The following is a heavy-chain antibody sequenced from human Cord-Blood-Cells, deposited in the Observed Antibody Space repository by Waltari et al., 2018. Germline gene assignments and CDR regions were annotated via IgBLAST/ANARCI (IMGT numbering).Heavy chain of an antibody. CDR1: GYTFTSYD. D-gene: IGHD1-26*01. Sequence: QVQLVQSGAEVKKPGASVKVSCKASGYTFTSYDMHWVRQAPGQRLEWMGWINAGNGNTKYSQKFQGRVTITRDTSASTAYMELSSLRSEDTAVYYCARAKSGSYFYFQHWGQGTLVTVSS. CDR3: ARAKSGSYFYFQH. J-gene: IGHJ1*01. V-gene: IGHV1-3*01. CDR2: INAGNGNT.